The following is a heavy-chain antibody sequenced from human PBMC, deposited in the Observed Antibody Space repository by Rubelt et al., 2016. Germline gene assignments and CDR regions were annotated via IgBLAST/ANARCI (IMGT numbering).Heavy chain of an antibody. CDR3: ARTRYGDSSFDY. J-gene: IGHJ4*02. V-gene: IGHV5-51*01. Sequence: VQLVQSGAEVKKPGESLKISCEVSGYTFTKYWSACVRQIPGKGLEWMGTTYRGDSDTRYGPGCPCQVTSTADKSISTVYLQWSSLKASDTAMYYCARTRYGDSSFDYWGQGALVTVSS. D-gene: IGHD4-17*01. CDR2: TYRGDSDT. CDR1: GYTFTKYW.